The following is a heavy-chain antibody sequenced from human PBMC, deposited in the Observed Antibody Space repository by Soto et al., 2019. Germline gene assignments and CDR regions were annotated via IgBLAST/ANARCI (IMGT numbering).Heavy chain of an antibody. Sequence: QVQLQESGPGLVKPSQTLSLTCTVSGGSISSGGYYWSWIRQHPGKGLEWIGYIYYSGSTYYNPSLKSRVTISVDTSKTQFSLKLSSVTAADTAVYYCARDRRGNYYYYGMDVWGQGTTVTVSS. D-gene: IGHD5-12*01. V-gene: IGHV4-31*03. CDR3: ARDRRGNYYYYGMDV. J-gene: IGHJ6*02. CDR1: GGSISSGGYY. CDR2: IYYSGST.